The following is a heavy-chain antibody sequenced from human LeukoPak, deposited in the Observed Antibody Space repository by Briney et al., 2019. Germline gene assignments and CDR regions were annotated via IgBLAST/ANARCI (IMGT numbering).Heavy chain of an antibody. CDR3: ASFERYCSSTSCPHNYFDY. Sequence: ASVKGSCKASGYTFTSYDINWVRQATGQGLEWMGWMNPNSGNTGYAQKFQGRVTMTRNTSISTAYMELSSLRSEDTAVYYCASFERYCSSTSCPHNYFDYWGQGTLVTVSS. CDR2: MNPNSGNT. D-gene: IGHD2-2*01. V-gene: IGHV1-8*01. CDR1: GYTFTSYD. J-gene: IGHJ4*02.